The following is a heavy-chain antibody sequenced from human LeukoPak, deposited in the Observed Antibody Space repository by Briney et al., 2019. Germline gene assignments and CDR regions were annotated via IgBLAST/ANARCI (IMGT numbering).Heavy chain of an antibody. CDR3: AREAAAAGKNYFDY. CDR1: GGSISSGGYS. J-gene: IGHJ4*02. D-gene: IGHD6-13*01. CDR2: IYYSGST. Sequence: SETLSLTCTVSGGSISSGGYSWSWIRQHPGKGLEWIGYIYYSGSTYYNPSLKSRVTISVDTSKNQFSLKLSSVTAADTAVYYCAREAAAAGKNYFDYWGQGTLVTVSS. V-gene: IGHV4-31*03.